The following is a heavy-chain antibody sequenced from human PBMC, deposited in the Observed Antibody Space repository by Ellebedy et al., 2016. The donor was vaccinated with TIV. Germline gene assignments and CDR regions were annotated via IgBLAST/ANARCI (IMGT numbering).Heavy chain of an antibody. CDR2: IYYSGST. V-gene: IGHV4-59*05. CDR3: ARQRWLQYDTDY. J-gene: IGHJ4*02. CDR1: GGSISSYY. Sequence: MPGGSLRLSCTVSGGSISSYYWSWIRQPPGKGLEWIGSIYYSGSTYYNPSLKSRVTISVDTSKNQFSLKLSSVTAADTAVYYCARQRWLQYDTDYWGQGTLVTVSS. D-gene: IGHD5-24*01.